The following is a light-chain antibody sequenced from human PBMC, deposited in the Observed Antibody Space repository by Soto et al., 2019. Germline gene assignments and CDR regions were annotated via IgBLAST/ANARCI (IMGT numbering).Light chain of an antibody. Sequence: EIVLTQSPGTLSLSPGERATLSCRASQSISSGYLAWYQQKPGQAPRLLIYGASTRATGIPARFSGSGSGTDFTLTISSLEPEDFAVYYCQQRSNWSWTFGQGTKVDIK. CDR3: QQRSNWSWT. J-gene: IGKJ1*01. CDR2: GAS. V-gene: IGKV3D-20*02. CDR1: QSISSGY.